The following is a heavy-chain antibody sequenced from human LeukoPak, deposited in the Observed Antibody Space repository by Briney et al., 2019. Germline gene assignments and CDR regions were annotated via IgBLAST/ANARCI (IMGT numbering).Heavy chain of an antibody. Sequence: PGGSLRLSCAASGFTFSDYYMSWIRQAPGKGLEWVSYISRSGSTIYYADSVKGRFTISRDNAKNSLYLQMNSLRAEDTAVYYCARDSAPVTAMGLFDYWGQGTLVTVSS. CDR3: ARDSAPVTAMGLFDY. J-gene: IGHJ4*02. CDR2: ISRSGSTI. V-gene: IGHV3-11*01. D-gene: IGHD5-18*01. CDR1: GFTFSDYY.